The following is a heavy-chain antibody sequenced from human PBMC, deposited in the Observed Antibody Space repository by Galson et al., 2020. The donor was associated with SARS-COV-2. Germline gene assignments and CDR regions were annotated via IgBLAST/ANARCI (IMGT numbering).Heavy chain of an antibody. CDR2: IGDSSGST. J-gene: IGHJ3*02. D-gene: IGHD3-10*01. CDR1: GFSFSHYA. Sequence: GGSLRLSCAASGFSFSHYAMSWVRRAPGRGLEWVSLIGDSSGSTYYADSVKGRFTISRDDSKNTLYLQMGSLRVEDTAVYYCAKDSYGANFVPDAFDIWGPGAMVTVSS. CDR3: AKDSYGANFVPDAFDI. V-gene: IGHV3-23*01.